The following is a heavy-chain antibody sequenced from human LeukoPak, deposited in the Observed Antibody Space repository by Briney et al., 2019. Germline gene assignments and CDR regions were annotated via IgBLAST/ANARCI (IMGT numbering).Heavy chain of an antibody. CDR1: GYTLTTFG. D-gene: IGHD5-12*01. V-gene: IGHV1-18*01. Sequence: SVKVSSKASGYTLTTFGITWGRQAPGQRLGWIGLISGHQGNTKYAQNFQGRVTMTIDTSTSTAYMELGSLRSDDTAIYLCARSSLGTTTAGPFDYWGQGTLVAVSS. CDR3: ARSSLGTTTAGPFDY. CDR2: ISGHQGNT. J-gene: IGHJ4*02.